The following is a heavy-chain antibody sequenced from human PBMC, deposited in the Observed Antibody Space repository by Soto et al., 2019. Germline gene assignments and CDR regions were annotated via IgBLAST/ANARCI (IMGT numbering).Heavy chain of an antibody. V-gene: IGHV4-59*08. CDR2: IWYSGNT. CDR1: GGSISSYY. Sequence: QVQLQESGPGLVKPSETLSLTCNVSGGSISSYYWNWIRQPPQKGLEWIGSIWYSGNTYYNLSLKSRVPTSVDTSNIQFSLKLSSLTAADTAVYYCARHRLIRGAFDAFDIWGQGTMVTVSS. J-gene: IGHJ3*02. D-gene: IGHD3-10*01. CDR3: ARHRLIRGAFDAFDI.